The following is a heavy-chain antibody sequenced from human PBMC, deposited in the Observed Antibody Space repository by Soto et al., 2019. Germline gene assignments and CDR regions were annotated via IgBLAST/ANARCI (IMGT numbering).Heavy chain of an antibody. CDR3: ARENPAMVTLDY. CDR1: GFTFSSYW. J-gene: IGHJ4*02. CDR2: IKQDGSEK. D-gene: IGHD5-18*01. V-gene: IGHV3-7*03. Sequence: HPGGSLRLSCAASGFTFSSYWMSWVRQAPGKGLEWVANIKQDGSEKYYVDSVKGRFTISRDNAKNSLYLQMNSLRAEDTAGDYCARENPAMVTLDYWGQGTLVTVSS.